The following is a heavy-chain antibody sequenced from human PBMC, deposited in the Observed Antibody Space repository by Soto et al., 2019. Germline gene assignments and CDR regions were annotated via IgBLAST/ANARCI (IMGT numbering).Heavy chain of an antibody. D-gene: IGHD7-27*01. J-gene: IGHJ4*02. CDR3: ARDSSSGEGFDF. CDR1: GFTFSSCG. CDR2: IWYDGNSK. V-gene: IGHV3-33*01. Sequence: PGGSLRLSCAASGFTFSSCGMHWVRQAPGKGLEWMAVIWYDGNSKDYGDSVRGRFTVSRDNSKNTLYLQMDSLRAEDTAVYYCARDSSSGEGFDFWGQGTLVTVSS.